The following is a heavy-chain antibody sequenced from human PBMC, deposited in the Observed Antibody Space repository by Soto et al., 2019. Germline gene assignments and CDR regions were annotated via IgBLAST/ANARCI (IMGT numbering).Heavy chain of an antibody. J-gene: IGHJ5*02. D-gene: IGHD1-26*01. V-gene: IGHV4-59*02. Sequence: LSLTCTVSCGSVSSYYWSWIRQPPGKGLEWIAYIYYSGSTNHNPSLESRVTISVDTSKNQFSLKLSSVTAADTAVYYCARASGTRWFDPWGQGTLVTVSS. CDR2: IYYSGST. CDR1: CGSVSSYY. CDR3: ARASGTRWFDP.